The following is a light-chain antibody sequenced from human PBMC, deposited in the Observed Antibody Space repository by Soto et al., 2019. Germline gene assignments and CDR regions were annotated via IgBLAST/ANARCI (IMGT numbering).Light chain of an antibody. V-gene: IGLV2-14*01. J-gene: IGLJ1*01. CDR3: SSYTSSSTYV. Sequence: QSELNQPAPVSGSPGQSITISCTGTGSDVGGYDYVSWYQHHPGKAPKVMIYEVTNRPSGVSNRFSGSKSGNTASLTISGLLAEDEADYYCSSYTSSSTYVFGTGTKVTVL. CDR2: EVT. CDR1: GSDVGGYDY.